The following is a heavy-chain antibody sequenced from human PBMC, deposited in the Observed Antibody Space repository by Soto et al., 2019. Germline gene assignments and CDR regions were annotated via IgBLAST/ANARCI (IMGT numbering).Heavy chain of an antibody. J-gene: IGHJ4*02. Sequence: PGGSLRLSCAVSGFTFNNVWMSWVRQAPGKGLEWVGRIKRAADGGTTDYAAPVRGRFTISRDDSENTLYLQMNSLRTEDTAINYCTRSYDYIWGNYRPFDYWGQGALVTVSS. CDR1: GFTFNNVW. CDR3: TRSYDYIWGNYRPFDY. D-gene: IGHD3-16*02. V-gene: IGHV3-15*01. CDR2: IKRAADGGTT.